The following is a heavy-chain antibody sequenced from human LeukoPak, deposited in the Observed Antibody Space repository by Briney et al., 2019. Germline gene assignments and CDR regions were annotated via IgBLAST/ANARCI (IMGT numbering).Heavy chain of an antibody. D-gene: IGHD6-19*01. V-gene: IGHV3-23*01. Sequence: GGSLRLSCAASGFTFSNYWMSWVRQAPGKGLEWVSGMSGSGATAYYADSVKGRFTISRDNSDNTVYLQMSSLSAEDTAVYYCAKDNAQWPRVFDFWGQGTLVTVSS. CDR2: MSGSGATA. CDR3: AKDNAQWPRVFDF. CDR1: GFTFSNYW. J-gene: IGHJ4*02.